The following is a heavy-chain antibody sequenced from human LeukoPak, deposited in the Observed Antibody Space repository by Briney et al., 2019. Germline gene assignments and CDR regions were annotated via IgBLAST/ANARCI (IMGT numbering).Heavy chain of an antibody. CDR1: GFTFSSYG. J-gene: IGHJ4*02. V-gene: IGHV3-33*06. CDR2: IWYDGSNK. CDR3: AKDGYDFWSGYQIDF. D-gene: IGHD3-3*01. Sequence: GGSLRLSCAASGFTFSSYGMHWVRQAPGKGLDWVAVIWYDGSNKYYADSVKGRFTISRDNSKNTVYLQMNSLRAEDTAVYYCAKDGYDFWSGYQIDFWGQGTLVTVSS.